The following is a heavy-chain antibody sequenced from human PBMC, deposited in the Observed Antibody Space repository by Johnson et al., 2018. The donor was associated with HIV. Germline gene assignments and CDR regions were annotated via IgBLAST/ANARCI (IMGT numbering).Heavy chain of an antibody. D-gene: IGHD6-13*01. CDR1: RFTFSSYA. CDR2: ISYDGSNK. Sequence: QVQLVESGGGVVQPGRSLRLSCAASRFTFSSYAMHWVRQAPGKGLEWVAVISYDGSNKYYADSVKGRFTISRDNSKNTLYLQMNSLRVEDTAVYYCARLSGQQLVPRGGPFDIWGQGTMVTVSS. V-gene: IGHV3-30-3*01. J-gene: IGHJ3*02. CDR3: ARLSGQQLVPRGGPFDI.